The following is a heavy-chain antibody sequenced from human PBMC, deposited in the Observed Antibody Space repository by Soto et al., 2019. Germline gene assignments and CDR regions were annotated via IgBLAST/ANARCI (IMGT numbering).Heavy chain of an antibody. Sequence: EVQLLESGGGLVQPGGSLRLSCAASGFTSSSYAMIWVRQAPEKGLEWVSGISGSGGSTYYADSVKGRFTISRDNSKNTLYLQMNSLRAEDTAVYYCAKDRTITMIVVPHAFDIWGRGTMVTVSS. J-gene: IGHJ3*02. V-gene: IGHV3-23*01. CDR2: ISGSGGST. D-gene: IGHD3-22*01. CDR1: GFTSSSYA. CDR3: AKDRTITMIVVPHAFDI.